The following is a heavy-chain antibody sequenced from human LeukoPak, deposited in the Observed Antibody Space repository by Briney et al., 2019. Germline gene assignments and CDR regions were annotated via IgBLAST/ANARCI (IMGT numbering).Heavy chain of an antibody. CDR3: ARLTGTTGFDY. CDR2: INQDGSDK. CDR1: GFPFSSYW. V-gene: IGHV3-7*01. D-gene: IGHD1-1*01. J-gene: IGHJ4*02. Sequence: GGSLRLSCAASGFPFSSYWMSWVRRAPGKGLAWEANINQDGSDKYYVDSVKGRFTISRDNAKNSLYLQLNSLRADDTAVYYCARLTGTTGFDYWGQGTLVTVSS.